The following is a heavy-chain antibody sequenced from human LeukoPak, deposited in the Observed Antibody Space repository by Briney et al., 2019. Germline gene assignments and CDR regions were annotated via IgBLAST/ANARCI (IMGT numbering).Heavy chain of an antibody. CDR3: ATQETGSSGWYGGDWYFDL. V-gene: IGHV3-21*01. D-gene: IGHD6-19*01. J-gene: IGHJ2*01. Sequence: GGSLRLSCAASGFTFSSYAMSWVRQAPGKGLEWVSSISSSSSYIYYADSVKGRFTISRDNAKNSLYLQMNSLRAEDTAVYYCATQETGSSGWYGGDWYFDLWGRSTLVTVSS. CDR2: ISSSSSYI. CDR1: GFTFSSYA.